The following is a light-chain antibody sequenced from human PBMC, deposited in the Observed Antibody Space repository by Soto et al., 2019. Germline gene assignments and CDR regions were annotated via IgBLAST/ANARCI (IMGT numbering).Light chain of an antibody. J-gene: IGKJ1*01. Sequence: EIVMTQSPATLSVSPGERATLSCRASQSVSNYLAWYQQKPGQAPRLLIYGASTRATGIPDRFSGSGSGTDFTLTISRLEPEDFAVYYCQQYHSSPRTFGQGTKVDIK. V-gene: IGKV3-20*01. CDR2: GAS. CDR1: QSVSNY. CDR3: QQYHSSPRT.